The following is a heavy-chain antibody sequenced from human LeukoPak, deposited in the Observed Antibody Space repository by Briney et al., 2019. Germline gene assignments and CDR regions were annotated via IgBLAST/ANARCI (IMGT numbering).Heavy chain of an antibody. CDR3: ARATYYYYGMDV. V-gene: IGHV1-69*13. J-gene: IGHJ6*02. Sequence: SVKVSCKASGGTFSRYAISWVRQAPGQGLEWMGGIIPIFGTANYAQKFQGRVTITADESTSTAYMELSSLRSEDTAVYYCARATYYYYGMDVWGQGTTVTVSS. CDR1: GGTFSRYA. CDR2: IIPIFGTA.